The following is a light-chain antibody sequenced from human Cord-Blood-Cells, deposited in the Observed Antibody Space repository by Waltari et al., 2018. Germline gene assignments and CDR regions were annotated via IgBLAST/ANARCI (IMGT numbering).Light chain of an antibody. Sequence: QSALTQPPSVSGSPGQSVTISCTGTSSDVGSYRVSWYQQPPGTAPKLMNYEVSNRPSGVPDRFSGSKSGNTASLTISGLQAEDEADYYCSSYTSSSTWVFGGGTKLTVL. J-gene: IGLJ3*02. CDR2: EVS. CDR1: SSDVGSYR. V-gene: IGLV2-18*02. CDR3: SSYTSSSTWV.